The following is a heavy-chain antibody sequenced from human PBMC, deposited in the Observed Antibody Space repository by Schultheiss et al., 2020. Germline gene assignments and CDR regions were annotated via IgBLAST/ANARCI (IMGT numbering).Heavy chain of an antibody. CDR1: GGSISSSSYY. V-gene: IGHV4-61*02. D-gene: IGHD6-13*01. CDR2: IYTSGST. Sequence: SATLSLTCTVSGGSISSSSYYWSWIRQPAGKGLEWIGRIYTSGSTYYNPSLKSRVTISVDTSKNQFSLKLSSVTAADTAVYYCARSGYTTGTVYYFDHWGQGTLVTVSS. J-gene: IGHJ4*02. CDR3: ARSGYTTGTVYYFDH.